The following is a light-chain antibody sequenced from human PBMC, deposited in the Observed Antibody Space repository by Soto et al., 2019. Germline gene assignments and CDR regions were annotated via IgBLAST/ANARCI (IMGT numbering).Light chain of an antibody. V-gene: IGKV3-20*01. CDR1: QSVSSSS. J-gene: IGKJ1*01. CDR3: QHYGTSMWT. CDR2: DTS. Sequence: EVGLTQSPGTLSLSPGERATLSCRASQSVSSSSLSWYQQKPGQAPRLLIYDTSSRATDIPDRFSGSGSGTDFTLTISRLEPDDFTVYYCQHYGTSMWTFGQGTKVDIK.